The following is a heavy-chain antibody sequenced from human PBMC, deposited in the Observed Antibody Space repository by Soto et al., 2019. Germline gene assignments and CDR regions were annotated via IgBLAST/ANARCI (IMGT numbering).Heavy chain of an antibody. D-gene: IGHD5-18*01. CDR3: ARDGSTSWYSYDYHGMDV. CDR2: INQDGGEK. Sequence: EVQLVESGGGLVQPGGSLRLSCGASGFTFRTYWLSWVRQVPGKGPEWVANINQDGGEKNYVDSVKGRFTIYRDNDKNSLHLHMSTQRAEDTALYYCARDGSTSWYSYDYHGMDVWGQGTTVTVSS. CDR1: GFTFRTYW. V-gene: IGHV3-7*05. J-gene: IGHJ6*02.